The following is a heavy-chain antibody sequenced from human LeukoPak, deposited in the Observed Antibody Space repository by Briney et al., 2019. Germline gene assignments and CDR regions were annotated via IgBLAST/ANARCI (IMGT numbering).Heavy chain of an antibody. Sequence: PSETLSLTCAVYGGSFSGYYWSWIRQPPGKGLEWIGEINHSGSTYYNPSLKSRVTISVDRSKNQFSLKLSSVTAADTAVYYCAREKADFWSGHTTNYWGQGTLVTVSS. J-gene: IGHJ4*02. D-gene: IGHD3-3*01. CDR3: AREKADFWSGHTTNY. V-gene: IGHV4-34*01. CDR1: GGSFSGYY. CDR2: INHSGST.